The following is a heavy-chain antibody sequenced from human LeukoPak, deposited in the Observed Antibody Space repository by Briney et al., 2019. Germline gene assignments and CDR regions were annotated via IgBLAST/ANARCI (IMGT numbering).Heavy chain of an antibody. D-gene: IGHD6-13*01. CDR1: GFTFSNHG. V-gene: IGHV3-33*01. Sequence: GGSLRLSCAASGFTFSNHGMQWVRQAPGKGLQWVAVIWYDGSKTYYADSVRGRFTISRDNSKNTLNLEMNSLRAEDTAVYYCAGGPGGGSSWYDYWGQGTLVSVSS. J-gene: IGHJ4*02. CDR3: AGGPGGGSSWYDY. CDR2: IWYDGSKT.